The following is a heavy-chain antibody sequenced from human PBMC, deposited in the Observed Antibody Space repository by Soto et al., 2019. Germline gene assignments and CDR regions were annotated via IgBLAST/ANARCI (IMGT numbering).Heavy chain of an antibody. CDR1: GFTFSNAL. J-gene: IGHJ4*01. Sequence: GGSLRLSCAASGFTFSNALINWVRQAPGKGLEWVGRIKSKTDGGTTDYAAPVKGRFAISRDDSNNMVYLQMNSLKIEDTAVYYCTTDSYSTIIIVRFDYWGHGTLVTVSS. D-gene: IGHD3-22*01. CDR3: TTDSYSTIIIVRFDY. V-gene: IGHV3-15*07. CDR2: IKSKTDGGTT.